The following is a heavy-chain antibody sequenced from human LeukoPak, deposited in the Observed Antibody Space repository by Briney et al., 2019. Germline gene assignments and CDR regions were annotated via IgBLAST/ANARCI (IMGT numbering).Heavy chain of an antibody. CDR3: VSWRDSGGKNS. D-gene: IGHD4-23*01. V-gene: IGHV3-7*01. CDR2: IKQDGSQK. CDR1: GFTFSSSW. J-gene: IGHJ5*02. Sequence: GGSLRLSCAAPGFTFSSSWMSWVRQAPEKGLEWVAHIKQDGSQKYYVDSVRGRFTISRDNTKNSVYLQMNSLRAEDTAVYYCVSWRDSGGKNSWGQGTLVTVSS.